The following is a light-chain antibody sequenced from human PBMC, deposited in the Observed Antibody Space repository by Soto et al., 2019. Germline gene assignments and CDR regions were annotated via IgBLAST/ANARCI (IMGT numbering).Light chain of an antibody. J-gene: IGLJ1*01. CDR1: SSNIGSNV. V-gene: IGLV1-44*01. CDR2: GHN. CDR3: SSYAGSTLYV. Sequence: QSVLTQPPSVSGTPGQRVTISCAGSSSNIGSNVVNWYQHLPGRAPKLLIYGHNQRPSGVPDRFSGSKSGTSASLAISGLQSEDEAEYYCSSYAGSTLYVFGTGTKVTVL.